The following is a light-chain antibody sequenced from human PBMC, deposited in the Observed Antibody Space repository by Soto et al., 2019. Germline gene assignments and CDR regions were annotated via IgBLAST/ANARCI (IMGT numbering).Light chain of an antibody. CDR2: DVS. J-gene: IGLJ1*01. CDR1: SSDVGGYNA. V-gene: IGLV2-14*01. Sequence: QSVLTQPASVSGSPGQSITISCTGTSSDVGGYNAVSWYQQHPGRAPKLMIYDVSNRPSGISNRFSGSKSGSTASLTISGLQAEDDADYYCSSYAGSYVYVFGTGTQLTVL. CDR3: SSYAGSYVYV.